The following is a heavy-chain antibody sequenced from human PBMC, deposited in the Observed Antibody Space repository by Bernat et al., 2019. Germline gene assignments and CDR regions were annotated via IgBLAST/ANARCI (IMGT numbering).Heavy chain of an antibody. CDR2: ISATGGRT. J-gene: IGHJ4*02. V-gene: IGHV3-23*01. CDR1: GFTFSSYA. Sequence: EVHLLESGGDLVQPGGSLRLSCAASGFTFSSYAISWVRQAPGKGLEWVSAISATGGRTFYADSVKGRFTISRDNSENTLNLQMHSLRAEDTAVYYCAKGGRINMIASSLYWGQGTLVTVSS. D-gene: IGHD3-22*01. CDR3: AKGGRINMIASSLY.